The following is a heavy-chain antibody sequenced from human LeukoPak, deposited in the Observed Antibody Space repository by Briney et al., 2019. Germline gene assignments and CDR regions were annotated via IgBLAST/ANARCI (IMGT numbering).Heavy chain of an antibody. CDR3: AKGYYDFWSGYYMPGGMDV. Sequence: PGRSLRLSCAASGFTFSSYGMHWVRQAPGNGPEWVALISYDGSNKYYADSVKGRFTIYRDNSKNTLYLQMNSLRAEDTAVYYCAKGYYDFWSGYYMPGGMDVWGQGTTVTVSS. CDR2: ISYDGSNK. J-gene: IGHJ6*02. CDR1: GFTFSSYG. V-gene: IGHV3-30*18. D-gene: IGHD3-3*01.